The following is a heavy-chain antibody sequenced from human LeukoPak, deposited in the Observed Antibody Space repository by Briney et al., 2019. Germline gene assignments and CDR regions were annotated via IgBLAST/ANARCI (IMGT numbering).Heavy chain of an antibody. V-gene: IGHV4-34*01. J-gene: IGHJ4*02. Sequence: SETLSLTCAVYGGSFSGYYWSWVRQPPGKGLEWIGEINQGGSTNYSPSLKSRVTISADTSKNHFSLRLSSVTAADTAVYYCARGRGRSGWRQGDYWGQGTLVTVPS. CDR2: INQGGST. CDR1: GGSFSGYY. D-gene: IGHD6-19*01. CDR3: ARGRGRSGWRQGDY.